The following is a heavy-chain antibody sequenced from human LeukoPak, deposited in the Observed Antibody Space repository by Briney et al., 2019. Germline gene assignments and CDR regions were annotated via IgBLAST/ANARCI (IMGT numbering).Heavy chain of an antibody. CDR3: ARGPPGIAVAGMFYFDY. Sequence: PSETLSLTCTVSGGSISSYYWSWIRQPAGKGLEWIGRIYASGITNYNPSLKSRVTMSVDTSKNQFSLKLRSVTAADTAVYYCARGPPGIAVAGMFYFDYWGQGTLVTVSS. CDR2: IYASGIT. D-gene: IGHD6-19*01. CDR1: GGSISSYY. V-gene: IGHV4-4*07. J-gene: IGHJ4*02.